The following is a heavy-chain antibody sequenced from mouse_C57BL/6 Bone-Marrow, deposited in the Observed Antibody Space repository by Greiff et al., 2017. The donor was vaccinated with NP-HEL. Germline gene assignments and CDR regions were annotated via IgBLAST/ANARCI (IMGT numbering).Heavy chain of an antibody. V-gene: IGHV1-81*01. CDR3: ARDYGSSYVPYAMDY. Sequence: VHLVESGAELARPGASVKLSCKASGYTFTSYGISWVKQRTGQGLEWIGEIYPRSGNTYYNEKFKGKATLTADKSSSTAYMELRSLTSEDSAVYFCARDYGSSYVPYAMDYWGQGTSVTVSS. J-gene: IGHJ4*01. CDR2: IYPRSGNT. CDR1: GYTFTSYG. D-gene: IGHD1-1*01.